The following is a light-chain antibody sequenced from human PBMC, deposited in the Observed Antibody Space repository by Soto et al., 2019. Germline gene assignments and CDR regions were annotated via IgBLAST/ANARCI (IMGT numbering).Light chain of an antibody. J-gene: IGLJ1*01. V-gene: IGLV1-47*01. Sequence: QSVLTQPPSASGTPGQRVTISCSGSSSNIGSNYVYWYQQLPGTAPKLLIYRNNQRPSGVPDRFSGSKSGTSASLAISGLRSEGEADYYCAAWDDSLSGRGVFGTGTKVTVL. CDR1: SSNIGSNY. CDR3: AAWDDSLSGRGV. CDR2: RNN.